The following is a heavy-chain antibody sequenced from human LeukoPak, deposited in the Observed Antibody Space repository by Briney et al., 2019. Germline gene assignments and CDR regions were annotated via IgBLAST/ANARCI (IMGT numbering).Heavy chain of an antibody. V-gene: IGHV3-7*01. Sequence: PGGSLRLSCAASGFTFSSYWMSWVRQAPGKGLEWVANIEQDGSEKYYVESVKGRFTISRDNAKNSLYLQTNSLRAEDTAVYYCARAGQEWFGELGFDQWGQGTLVIVSS. J-gene: IGHJ4*02. CDR3: ARAGQEWFGELGFDQ. CDR1: GFTFSSYW. CDR2: IEQDGSEK. D-gene: IGHD3-10*01.